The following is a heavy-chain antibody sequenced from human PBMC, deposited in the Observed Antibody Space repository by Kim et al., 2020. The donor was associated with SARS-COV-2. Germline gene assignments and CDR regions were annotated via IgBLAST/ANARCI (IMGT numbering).Heavy chain of an antibody. CDR2: IYYSGST. J-gene: IGHJ6*02. CDR1: GGSISSYY. V-gene: IGHV4-59*13. Sequence: SETLSLTCTVSGGSISSYYWSWIRQPPGKGLEWIGYIYYSGSTNYNPSLKSRVTISVDTSKNQFSLKLSSVTAADTAVYYCARDHRHYYYYGMDVWGQGTTVTVSS. CDR3: ARDHRHYYYYGMDV.